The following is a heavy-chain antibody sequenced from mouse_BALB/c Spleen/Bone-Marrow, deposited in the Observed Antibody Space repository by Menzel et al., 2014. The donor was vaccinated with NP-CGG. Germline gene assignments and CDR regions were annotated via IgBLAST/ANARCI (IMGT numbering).Heavy chain of an antibody. CDR2: ISYSGNT. D-gene: IGHD2-3*01. Sequence: VQLKQSGPSLVKPSQPLSLTCSVTGDSITSGYWNWIRKFPGNKLEYMGYISYSGNTYYNPSLKGRISITRDTSKNXYYLQLNSVTTEDTATYYCATYDGYCFDYWGQGTTLTVSS. CDR1: GDSITSGY. V-gene: IGHV3-8*02. CDR3: ATYDGYCFDY. J-gene: IGHJ2*01.